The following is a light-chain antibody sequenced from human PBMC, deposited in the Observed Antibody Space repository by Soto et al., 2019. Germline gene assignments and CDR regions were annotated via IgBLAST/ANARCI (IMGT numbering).Light chain of an antibody. CDR3: AAWDDSLSGYV. J-gene: IGLJ1*01. CDR2: SNN. V-gene: IGLV1-44*01. Sequence: QSVLTQPPSASVTPGQRVTISWSGSSSNIGGNAVNWYQQLPGTTPKLHIYSNNQRPSGVPDRFSGSKSGTSASLAISGLQSEDEADYYCAAWDDSLSGYVFGTGTKLTVL. CDR1: SSNIGGNA.